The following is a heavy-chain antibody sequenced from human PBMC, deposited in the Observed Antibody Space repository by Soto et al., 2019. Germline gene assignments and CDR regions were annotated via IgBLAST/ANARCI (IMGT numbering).Heavy chain of an antibody. Sequence: ETLSLTCTVSGGSISSYYWSWIRQPPGKGLEWIGYIYYSGSTNYNPSLKSRVTISVDTSKNQFSLKMSSVTAADTAVYYCARTQVKTYSSSWYFDYWGQGTLVTVSS. J-gene: IGHJ4*02. V-gene: IGHV4-59*01. CDR1: GGSISSYY. CDR2: IYYSGST. D-gene: IGHD6-13*01. CDR3: ARTQVKTYSSSWYFDY.